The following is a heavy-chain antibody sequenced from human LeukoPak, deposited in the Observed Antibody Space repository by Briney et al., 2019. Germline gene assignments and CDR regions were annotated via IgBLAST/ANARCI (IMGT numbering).Heavy chain of an antibody. D-gene: IGHD3-10*01. V-gene: IGHV1-46*01. CDR1: GYTFTSYY. CDR3: ARVVGSGSYYYYYYMDV. Sequence: ASVKVSCKASGYTFTSYYMHWVRQAPGQGLEWMGIINPSGGSTSYAQKFQGRVTMTRDTSTSTVYMELSSLRSDDTAVYYCARVVGSGSYYYYYYMDVWGKGTTVTVSS. J-gene: IGHJ6*03. CDR2: INPSGGST.